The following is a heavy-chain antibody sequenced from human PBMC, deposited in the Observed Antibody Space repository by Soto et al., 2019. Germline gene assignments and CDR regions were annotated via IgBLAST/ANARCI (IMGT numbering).Heavy chain of an antibody. D-gene: IGHD2-15*01. Sequence: PSETLSLTCSVSGGSISSKSYSWGWIRQPPGKGLEWIGTFYYSENTYYNPSLKSRVTISVDTSKNQFSLKLSSVTAADTAVYYCAKLAGYCSGNSCHGDYAMDVWSQVTTVTVS. CDR2: FYYSENT. CDR1: GGSISSKSYS. V-gene: IGHV4-39*01. J-gene: IGHJ6*02. CDR3: AKLAGYCSGNSCHGDYAMDV.